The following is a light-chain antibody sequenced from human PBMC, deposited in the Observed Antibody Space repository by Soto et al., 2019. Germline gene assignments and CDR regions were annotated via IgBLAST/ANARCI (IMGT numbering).Light chain of an antibody. V-gene: IGLV2-14*01. CDR1: SSDVGTYNS. Sequence: QSALTQPAAVSGSPGQSIAISCTGTSSDVGTYNSVSWYQQYPGKAPKLMIHDVSNRPSGVSDRFSGSKSGNTASLTISGLQSEDEADYYCSSYTSRSSYVFGSGTKVTV. CDR2: DVS. J-gene: IGLJ1*01. CDR3: SSYTSRSSYV.